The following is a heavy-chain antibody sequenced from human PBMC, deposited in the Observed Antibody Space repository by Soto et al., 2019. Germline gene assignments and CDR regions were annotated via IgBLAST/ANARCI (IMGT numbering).Heavy chain of an antibody. J-gene: IGHJ6*02. CDR2: IYPGDSDT. Sequence: GDSLTISGKGSGCRRTRYSIGAVRQMPGKGLEWMGIIYPGDSDTRYSPSFQGQVTISADKSISTAYQQWSSLKASDTAMYYCARLNSNPSYYYYGMDVWGQGTTVTVSS. D-gene: IGHD4-4*01. V-gene: IGHV5-51*01. CDR3: ARLNSNPSYYYYGMDV. CDR1: GCRRTRYS.